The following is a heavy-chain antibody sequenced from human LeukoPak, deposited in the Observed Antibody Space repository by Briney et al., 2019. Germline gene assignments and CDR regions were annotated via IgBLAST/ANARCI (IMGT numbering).Heavy chain of an antibody. CDR2: ISGSGGST. J-gene: IGHJ6*03. CDR3: AKDVAWFGEGGYYYYYMDV. V-gene: IGHV3-23*01. Sequence: GGSLRLSCAASGFTFSSYAMSWVRQAPGKGLEWVSAISGSGGSTYYADSVKGRFTISRDNSKNTLYLQMNSLRAEDTAVYYCAKDVAWFGEGGYYYYYMDVWGKGTTVTISS. D-gene: IGHD3-10*01. CDR1: GFTFSSYA.